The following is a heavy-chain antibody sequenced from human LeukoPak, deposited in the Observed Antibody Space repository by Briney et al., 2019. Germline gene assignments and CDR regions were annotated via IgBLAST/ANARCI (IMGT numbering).Heavy chain of an antibody. Sequence: PSETLSLTCAVYGGSFSGYYWSWIRQPPGKGLEWIGEINHSGSTNYNPSLKSRVTISVDTSKNQFSLKLSSVTAADTAVYYCARTSRYCSRTSCAPLDYWGQGTLVTVSS. D-gene: IGHD2-2*01. V-gene: IGHV4-34*01. CDR1: GGSFSGYY. CDR3: ARTSRYCSRTSCAPLDY. CDR2: INHSGST. J-gene: IGHJ4*02.